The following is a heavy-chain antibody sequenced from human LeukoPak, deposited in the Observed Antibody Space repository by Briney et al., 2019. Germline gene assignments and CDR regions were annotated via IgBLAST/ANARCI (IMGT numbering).Heavy chain of an antibody. CDR3: AREREYCSSTSCYPYNWFDP. J-gene: IGHJ5*02. CDR2: IIPIFGTA. D-gene: IGHD2-2*01. V-gene: IGHV1-69*13. Sequence: ASVKVSCKASGGTFSSYAISWVRQAPGQGLEWMGGIIPIFGTANYAQKFQGRVTITADESTSTAYMELSSLRSEDTAVYYCAREREYCSSTSCYPYNWFDPWGQGTLVTVSS. CDR1: GGTFSSYA.